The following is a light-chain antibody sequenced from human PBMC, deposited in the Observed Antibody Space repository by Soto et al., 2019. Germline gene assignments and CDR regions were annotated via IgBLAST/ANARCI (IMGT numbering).Light chain of an antibody. CDR1: SSDVGRYNY. V-gene: IGLV2-14*03. CDR2: DVS. J-gene: IGLJ2*01. Sequence: QSALTQPASVSGSPGQSITISCTGTSSDVGRYNYVSWYQQHPGKAPKLMIYDVSNRPSGVSNRLSGSKSGDTASLTISGLQAEDEADYYCSSYTTSGTLSFGGGTKLTVL. CDR3: SSYTTSGTLS.